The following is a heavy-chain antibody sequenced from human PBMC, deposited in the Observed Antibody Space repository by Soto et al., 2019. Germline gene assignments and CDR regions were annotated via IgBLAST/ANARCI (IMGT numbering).Heavy chain of an antibody. Sequence: PGESLKISCKGSGYSFTSYWIGWVRQMPGKGLEWMGIIYPGDSDTRYSPSFQGRVTISADKSISTAYLQWSSLKASDTAMYYCARLLSYYYDSSGPYYFDYWGQGTLVTVSS. D-gene: IGHD3-22*01. CDR2: IYPGDSDT. CDR3: ARLLSYYYDSSGPYYFDY. V-gene: IGHV5-51*01. J-gene: IGHJ4*02. CDR1: GYSFTSYW.